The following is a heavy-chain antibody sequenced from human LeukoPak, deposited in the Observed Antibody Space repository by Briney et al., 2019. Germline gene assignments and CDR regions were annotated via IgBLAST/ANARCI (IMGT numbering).Heavy chain of an antibody. CDR1: GGSISSGGYY. J-gene: IGHJ4*02. CDR3: ARGPQQLDPIDY. Sequence: SETLSLTCTVSGGSISSGGYYWSWVRQPPGKGLEWIGYIYYIGSTNYNPSLKSRVTMSVDTSNNQFSLKLRSVTAADTAVYYCARGPQQLDPIDYWGQGTLVTVSS. V-gene: IGHV4-61*08. D-gene: IGHD6-13*01. CDR2: IYYIGST.